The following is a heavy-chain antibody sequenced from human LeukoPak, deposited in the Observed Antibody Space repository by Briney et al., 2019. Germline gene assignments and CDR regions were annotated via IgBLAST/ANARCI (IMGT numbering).Heavy chain of an antibody. D-gene: IGHD1-26*01. J-gene: IGHJ4*02. V-gene: IGHV3-49*03. Sequence: GGSLRLSCTTSGFTFGDHGVSWFRQAPGKGPEWISFIKTKTYGGTKEYAASVKGRFTISRDDSTGIAYLQMDSLKPEDTAVYYCSRGVIVGAAYFDYWGQGTLVTVSS. CDR1: GFTFGDHG. CDR3: SRGVIVGAAYFDY. CDR2: IKTKTYGGTK.